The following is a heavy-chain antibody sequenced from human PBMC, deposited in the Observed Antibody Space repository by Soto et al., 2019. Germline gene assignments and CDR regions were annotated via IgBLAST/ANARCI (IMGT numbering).Heavy chain of an antibody. J-gene: IGHJ4*02. CDR2: ISGSGGST. CDR3: ARDRGYSSSWSTVVFEY. D-gene: IGHD6-13*01. Sequence: GGSVRLSCAACGFTFSRYAMSWVRQAPGKGLEWVSAISGSGGSTYYADSVQGRFAISRDNSKNTLYLQMNSLRAEDTAVSYCARDRGYSSSWSTVVFEYWGQGTLVTVSS. V-gene: IGHV3-23*01. CDR1: GFTFSRYA.